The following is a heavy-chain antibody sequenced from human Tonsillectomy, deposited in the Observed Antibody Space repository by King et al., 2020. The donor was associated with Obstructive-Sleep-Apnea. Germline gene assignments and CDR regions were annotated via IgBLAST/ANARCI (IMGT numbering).Heavy chain of an antibody. CDR1: GFSLSNTRMG. Sequence: VTLKESGPVLVKPTETLTLTCTVSGFSLSNTRMGVSWIRQPSGKALEWLAHIFSNDEKSYSTSLKSRLTISKDTSKSQVVLTMTNMDPVDTATYYCARRGDDCSGTSCYSRDYYGMDVWGQGTTVTVSS. V-gene: IGHV2-26*01. J-gene: IGHJ6*02. CDR2: IFSNDEK. D-gene: IGHD2-2*01. CDR3: ARRGDDCSGTSCYSRDYYGMDV.